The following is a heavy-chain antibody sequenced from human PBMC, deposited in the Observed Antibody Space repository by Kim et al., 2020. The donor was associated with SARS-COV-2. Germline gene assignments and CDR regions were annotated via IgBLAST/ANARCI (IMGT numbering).Heavy chain of an antibody. D-gene: IGHD5-18*01. J-gene: IGHJ4*02. CDR1: GDSVSRNIVG. CDR3: ARGYRYGLDY. V-gene: IGHV6-1*01. Sequence: SQTLSLTCAISGDSVSRNIVGWHWIRQTPSRGLEWLGRTYYRSKWNNDYAVSVKSRMTINPDTSKNPFSLQLNSVIPEDTAVYYCARGYRYGLDYWGQGT. CDR2: TYYRSKWNN.